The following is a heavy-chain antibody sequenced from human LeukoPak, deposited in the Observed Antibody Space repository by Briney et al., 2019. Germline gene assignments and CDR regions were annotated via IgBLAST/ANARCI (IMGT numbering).Heavy chain of an antibody. J-gene: IGHJ3*02. CDR1: GFTFSSYA. D-gene: IGHD3-22*01. V-gene: IGHV3-23*01. Sequence: GGSLRLSRAASGFTFSSYAMSWVRQAPRKGLEWVSAISGSGGSTYYADSVKGRFTISRDNSKNTLYLQMNSLRAEDTAVYYCAKHQGSGSASDAFDIWGQGTMVTVSS. CDR2: ISGSGGST. CDR3: AKHQGSGSASDAFDI.